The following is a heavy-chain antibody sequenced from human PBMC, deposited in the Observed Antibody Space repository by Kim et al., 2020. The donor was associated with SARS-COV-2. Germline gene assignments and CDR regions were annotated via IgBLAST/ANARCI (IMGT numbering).Heavy chain of an antibody. J-gene: IGHJ4*02. CDR2: TK. CDR3: AKDVSGYFDY. V-gene: IGHV3-30*02. Sequence: TKYYADSVKGRFTISRDNSKNTLYLQMNSLRAEDTAVYYCAKDVSGYFDYWGQGTLVTVSS. D-gene: IGHD3-3*01.